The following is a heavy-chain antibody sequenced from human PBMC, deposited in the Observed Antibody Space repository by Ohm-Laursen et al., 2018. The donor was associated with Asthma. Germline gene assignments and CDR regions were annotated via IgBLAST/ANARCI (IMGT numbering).Heavy chain of an antibody. CDR2: FFLRGND. V-gene: IGHV4-59*12. Sequence: SETLSLTCTVSGSSISSYYWSWIRQPPGKGLEWIGYFFLRGNDNYNPSLRSRVTMSMGTSRDQFSLKLSSVTAADTAVYYCARGVVVPAAGRKNWFDPWGQGTLVTVSS. J-gene: IGHJ5*02. CDR3: ARGVVVPAAGRKNWFDP. CDR1: GSSISSYY. D-gene: IGHD2-2*01.